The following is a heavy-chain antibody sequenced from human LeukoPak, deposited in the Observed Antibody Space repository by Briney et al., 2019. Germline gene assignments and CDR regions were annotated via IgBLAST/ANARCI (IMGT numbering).Heavy chain of an antibody. Sequence: PSETLSLTCTVSGGSISSYYWSWIRQPAGKGLEWIGRIYTSGSTNYNPSLKSRVTMSVDTSKNQFSLKLSSVTAADTAVYYCARVAYYDSSGPGEYQGDTSDQHYYFDYWGQGTLDTVSS. CDR3: ARVAYYDSSGPGEYQGDTSDQHYYFDY. CDR1: GGSISSYY. D-gene: IGHD3-22*01. CDR2: IYTSGST. V-gene: IGHV4-4*07. J-gene: IGHJ4*02.